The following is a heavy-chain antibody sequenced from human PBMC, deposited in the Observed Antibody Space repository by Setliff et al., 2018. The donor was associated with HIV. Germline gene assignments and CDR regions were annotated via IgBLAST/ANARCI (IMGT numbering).Heavy chain of an antibody. J-gene: IGHJ6*02. D-gene: IGHD3-10*01. V-gene: IGHV4-34*01. CDR2: VNHSGST. CDR1: GGSFNGYY. Sequence: LSLTCAVYGGSFNGYYWSWIRQPPGKGLEWIGEVNHSGSTNYNPSLKSRVTISVDTSKNQFSLKLSSVTAADTAVYYCARGRGAIWFGVYKPPAINYYGLDVWGQGTTVTV. CDR3: ARGRGAIWFGVYKPPAINYYGLDV.